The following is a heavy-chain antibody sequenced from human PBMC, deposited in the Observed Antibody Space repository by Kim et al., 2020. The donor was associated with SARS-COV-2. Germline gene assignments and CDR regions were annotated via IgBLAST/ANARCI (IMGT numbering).Heavy chain of an antibody. CDR1: GFTFSSYE. D-gene: IGHD2-8*01. Sequence: GGSLRLSCAASGFTFSSYEMNWVRQAPGKGLEWVSYISSSGSTIYYADSVKGRFTISRDNAKNSLYLQMNSLRAEDTAVYYCAILISYYYGMDVWGQGTTVTVSS. CDR2: ISSSGSTI. V-gene: IGHV3-48*03. CDR3: AILISYYYGMDV. J-gene: IGHJ6*02.